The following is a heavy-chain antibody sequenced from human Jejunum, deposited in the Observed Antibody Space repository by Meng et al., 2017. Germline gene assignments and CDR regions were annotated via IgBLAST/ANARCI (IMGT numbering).Heavy chain of an antibody. CDR2: IQHSGST. V-gene: IGHV4-39*01. CDR3: ARLTYVRYFDY. Sequence: QLQLQESGSGLVKPSETLSRNCTVSGDSITSGSYDWVWIRQPPGTGLDWIGSIQHSGSTYYNPSLKSRVSLSVDRSKNQFSLNLNSVAAADTAVYYCARLTYVRYFDYWGQGTLVTVSS. J-gene: IGHJ4*02. CDR1: GDSITSGSYD. D-gene: IGHD3-10*02.